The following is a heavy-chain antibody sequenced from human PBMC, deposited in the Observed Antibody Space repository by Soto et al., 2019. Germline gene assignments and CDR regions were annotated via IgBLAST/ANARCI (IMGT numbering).Heavy chain of an antibody. Sequence: GASVKVSCKASGYTFTGYYMHWVRQAPGQGLEWMGWINPNSGGTNYAQKFQGWVTMTTDTSTSTAYMELRSLRSDDTAVYYCARDQGQQLVHSYWGQGTLVTVSS. J-gene: IGHJ4*02. CDR3: ARDQGQQLVHSY. CDR2: INPNSGGT. V-gene: IGHV1-2*04. D-gene: IGHD6-13*01. CDR1: GYTFTGYY.